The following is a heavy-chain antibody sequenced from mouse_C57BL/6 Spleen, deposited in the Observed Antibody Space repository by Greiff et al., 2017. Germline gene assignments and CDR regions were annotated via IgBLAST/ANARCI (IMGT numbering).Heavy chain of an antibody. CDR1: GFTFSSYA. CDR2: ISDGGSYT. V-gene: IGHV5-4*03. Sequence: EVMLVESGGGLVKPGASLKLSCAASGFTFSSYAMSWVRQTPEKRLEWVATISDGGSYTDYPDNVKGRVTISKDNSKNNLYLQLSHLKSEDTSMYSCASLYGNYSYAMDYWGQGTSVTVSS. J-gene: IGHJ4*01. D-gene: IGHD2-1*01. CDR3: ASLYGNYSYAMDY.